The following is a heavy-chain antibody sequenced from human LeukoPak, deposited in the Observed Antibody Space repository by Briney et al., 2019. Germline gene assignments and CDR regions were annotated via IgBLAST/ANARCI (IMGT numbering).Heavy chain of an antibody. CDR2: IWYDGSNK. Sequence: GGSLRLSCAASGFTFSSYGMHWVRQAPGKGLEWVGVIWYDGSNKYYADSVKGRFTISRDNSKNTLYLQMNSLRAEDTAVYYCTLPGRWLQLTYWGQGTLVTVSS. J-gene: IGHJ4*02. V-gene: IGHV3-33*01. CDR3: TLPGRWLQLTY. D-gene: IGHD5-24*01. CDR1: GFTFSSYG.